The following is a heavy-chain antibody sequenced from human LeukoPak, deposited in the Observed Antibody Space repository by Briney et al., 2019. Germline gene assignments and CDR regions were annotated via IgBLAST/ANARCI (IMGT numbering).Heavy chain of an antibody. D-gene: IGHD5-18*01. V-gene: IGHV3-53*01. CDR1: GFAVSNNY. J-gene: IGHJ4*02. Sequence: GGSLRLSCAASGFAVSNNYMSWVRQAPGKGLEWVSVIYSGGSTYYADSVKGRFTISRDNSKNTLYLQMNSLRAEDTAVYYCARDRSGYTFDDWGQGTLVTVSS. CDR2: IYSGGST. CDR3: ARDRSGYTFDD.